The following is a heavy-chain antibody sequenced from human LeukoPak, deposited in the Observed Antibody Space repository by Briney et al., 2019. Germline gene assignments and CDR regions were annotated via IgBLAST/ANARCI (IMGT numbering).Heavy chain of an antibody. V-gene: IGHV4-38-2*01. D-gene: IGHD2-2*02. CDR3: ARRVLDCSSTSWYTGYAFDI. Sequence: SETLSLTCSVSGYSISSGYYGRWIRQPPRKGLEWIGRIYHIGSTYYNPSLKSRVTISVETAKKQFSLKLSSVTAADTAVYYCARRVLDCSSTSWYTGYAFDIWGQGTMVTVSS. CDR2: IYHIGST. CDR1: GYSISSGYY. J-gene: IGHJ3*02.